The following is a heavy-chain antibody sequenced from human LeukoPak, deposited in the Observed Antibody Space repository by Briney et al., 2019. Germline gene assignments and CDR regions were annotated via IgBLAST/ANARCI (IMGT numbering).Heavy chain of an antibody. CDR3: ARASYWGSYRTFDY. V-gene: IGHV3-23*01. CDR2: ISGSGGST. D-gene: IGHD3-16*02. Sequence: GGSLRLSCAASGFTFSGYAMSWVRQAPGKGLEWVSAISGSGGSTYYADSVKGRFTISRDNAKNSLYLQMNSLRAEDTAVYYCARASYWGSYRTFDYWGQGTLVTVSS. J-gene: IGHJ4*02. CDR1: GFTFSGYA.